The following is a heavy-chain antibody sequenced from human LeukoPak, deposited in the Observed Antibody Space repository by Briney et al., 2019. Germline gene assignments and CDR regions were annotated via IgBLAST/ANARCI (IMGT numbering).Heavy chain of an antibody. CDR1: GYTFTSYG. D-gene: IGHD6-13*01. V-gene: IGHV1-18*01. Sequence: ASVKVSCKASGYTFTSYGIGWVRQAPGQGLEWMGWISAYNGNTNYAQKLQGRVTMTTDTSTSTAYMELRSLRSDDTAVYYCARVPKVIAAAVMDYWGQGTLVTVSS. J-gene: IGHJ4*02. CDR2: ISAYNGNT. CDR3: ARVPKVIAAAVMDY.